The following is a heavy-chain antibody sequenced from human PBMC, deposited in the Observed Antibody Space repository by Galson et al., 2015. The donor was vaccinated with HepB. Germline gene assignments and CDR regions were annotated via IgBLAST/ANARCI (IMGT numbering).Heavy chain of an antibody. CDR3: ARAGHYGGKGNWFDS. CDR1: GFTVGASY. D-gene: IGHD4-23*01. V-gene: IGHV3-66*02. Sequence: LRLSCAASGFTVGASYMSWVRQAPGKGLEWVSVIYNGGSIYYADFAKGRFSISRDNSKNTLYLQMSGLRAEDTAVYYCARAGHYGGKGNWFDSWGQGTLVTVSS. J-gene: IGHJ5*01. CDR2: IYNGGSI.